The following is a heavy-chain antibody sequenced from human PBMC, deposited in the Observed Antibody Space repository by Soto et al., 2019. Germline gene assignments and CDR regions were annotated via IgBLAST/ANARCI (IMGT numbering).Heavy chain of an antibody. CDR3: ARDGTYYYGFDV. CDR1: GDSISNSDYY. J-gene: IGHJ6*02. Sequence: SETLSLTCTVSGDSISNSDYYWNWIRQSLGKGLEWISSIDYSGSTYYNPSLKSRAFISADTAKNLCPLKLRSVTAADTALYFCARDGTYYYGFDVWGQGTTVTVSS. CDR2: IDYSGST. V-gene: IGHV4-30-4*01.